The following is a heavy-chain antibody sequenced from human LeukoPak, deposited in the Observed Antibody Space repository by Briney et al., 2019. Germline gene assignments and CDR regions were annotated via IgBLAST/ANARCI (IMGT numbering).Heavy chain of an antibody. J-gene: IGHJ4*02. V-gene: IGHV3-23*01. D-gene: IGHD6-19*01. CDR3: ANTGPPPYSNGWASPVVYYFDD. CDR1: GLNFRTYA. Sequence: GGSLRLSCTASGLNFRTYAMSWVRQAPGKGLEWVSSIGTDDTKFYGDSVKGRFTISRDNSKNTMYLQMNSLKTEDTAVHHCANTGPPPYSNGWASPVVYYFDDWGQGTLVTVSS. CDR2: IGTDDTK.